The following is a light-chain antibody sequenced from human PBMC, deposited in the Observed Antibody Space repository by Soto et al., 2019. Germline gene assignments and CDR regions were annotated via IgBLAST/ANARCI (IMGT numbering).Light chain of an antibody. CDR2: GTS. CDR3: HQYGNSPLT. Sequence: ETVLTQSPGTLSLSPGDRATLSCRASQNVYSNFVGWYQQRPGQAPRLLIYGTSTRATDIPDRFSGSGSGTDFTLTISRLEPDDFVVYFCHQYGNSPLTFGPGTKVDF. J-gene: IGKJ3*01. V-gene: IGKV3-20*01. CDR1: QNVYSNF.